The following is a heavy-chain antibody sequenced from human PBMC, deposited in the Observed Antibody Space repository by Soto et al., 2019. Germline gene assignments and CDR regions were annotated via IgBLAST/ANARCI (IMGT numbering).Heavy chain of an antibody. CDR3: ARPDEGGYSSNHHYYYALDV. D-gene: IGHD3-22*01. J-gene: IGHJ6*02. V-gene: IGHV1-69*06. CDR2: IIPRFGTA. Sequence: QVQLVQSGTEVKKPGSSVKVSCKASGDTFSDFDISWVRQAPGQGLEWMGGIIPRFGTATYAQKFQGRLTISADKSTTTGHMELSSLRSDDTAIYYCARPDEGGYSSNHHYYYALDVWGQGTTVTV. CDR1: GDTFSDFD.